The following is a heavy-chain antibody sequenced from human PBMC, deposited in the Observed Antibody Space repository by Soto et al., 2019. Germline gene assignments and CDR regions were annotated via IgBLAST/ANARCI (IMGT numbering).Heavy chain of an antibody. CDR2: ISSSGSTI. CDR1: GFTFSDYY. D-gene: IGHD6-13*01. J-gene: IGHJ4*02. CDR3: ARDVTFYSSSWYGTHDY. Sequence: QVQLVESGGGLVKPGGSLRLSCAASGFTFSDYYMSWIRQAPGKGLDWVSYISSSGSTIYYADSVKGRFTISRDNAKNSLYLQMNSLRAEDTAVYYCARDVTFYSSSWYGTHDYWGQGTLVTVSS. V-gene: IGHV3-11*01.